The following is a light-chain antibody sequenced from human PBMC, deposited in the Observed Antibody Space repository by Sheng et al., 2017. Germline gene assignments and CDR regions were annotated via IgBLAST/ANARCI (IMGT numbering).Light chain of an antibody. CDR1: QSISMW. CDR2: KAS. CDR3: QQYNSVPYT. V-gene: IGKV1-5*03. Sequence: DIQMTQSPSTLSASVGDRVTITCRASQSISMWLAWYQRKPGKAPTLLIYKASILETGVPSRFSGSASGTEFALTISSLQPDDFATYYCQQYNSVPYTFGQGTKVEVK. J-gene: IGKJ2*01.